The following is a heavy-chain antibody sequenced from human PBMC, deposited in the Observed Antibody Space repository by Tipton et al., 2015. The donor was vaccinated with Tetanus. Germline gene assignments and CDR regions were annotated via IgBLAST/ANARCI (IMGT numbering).Heavy chain of an antibody. CDR3: VQSVNAKGTDY. Sequence: SLRLSCAASGFTVSTSYMTWVRQAPGKGLEWVSSISGSSDYINYSDSVKGRFTISRANARNSLYLQMNSLRAEDTAVYYCVQSVNAKGTDYWGPGTLVTVSS. V-gene: IGHV3-21*01. CDR1: GFTVSTSY. CDR2: ISGSSDYI. J-gene: IGHJ4*02. D-gene: IGHD1-1*01.